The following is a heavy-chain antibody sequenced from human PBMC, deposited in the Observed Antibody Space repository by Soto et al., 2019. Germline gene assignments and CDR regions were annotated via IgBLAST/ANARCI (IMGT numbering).Heavy chain of an antibody. Sequence: EVQLVESGGGLVQPGRSLRLSCAASGFSFDDYAMHWVRQAPGKGLEWVTGISGSGGSTYYADSVKGRFTISRDNSKNTLYLQMNSLRAEDTAVYYCANVYSNYQDYWGQGTLVTVSS. CDR2: ISGSGGST. V-gene: IGHV3-23*04. D-gene: IGHD4-4*01. CDR1: GFSFDDYA. CDR3: ANVYSNYQDY. J-gene: IGHJ4*02.